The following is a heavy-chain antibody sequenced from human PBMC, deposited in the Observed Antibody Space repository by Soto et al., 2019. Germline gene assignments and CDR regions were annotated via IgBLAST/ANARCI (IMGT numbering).Heavy chain of an antibody. D-gene: IGHD6-13*01. CDR2: IHYSGIT. CDR3: ARRLFTSTWPSYFDY. J-gene: IGHJ4*02. Sequence: SETLSLTCTVSGGSISSSSYYWGWIRQPPGKGLEWIGCIHYSGITYYNPSLRSRVTSSVDTSKNQFSLKVSSVTAADTAVYYCARRLFTSTWPSYFDYWGQGTPVTVSS. CDR1: GGSISSSSYY. V-gene: IGHV4-39*01.